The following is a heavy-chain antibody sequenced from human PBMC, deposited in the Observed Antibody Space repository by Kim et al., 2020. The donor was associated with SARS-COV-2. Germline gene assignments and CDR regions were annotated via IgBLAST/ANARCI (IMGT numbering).Heavy chain of an antibody. CDR1: GFTLSAYG. J-gene: IGHJ3*02. Sequence: GGSLRLSCAASGFTLSAYGMSWVRQAPGEGLEWVSAISGCSDATYYPASVKGRFIISRDNSKNTLYLQMNGLRAEDTAVYYCAKDGRWAKDAFDNWGQGT. CDR2: ISGCSDAT. D-gene: IGHD1-26*01. V-gene: IGHV3-23*01. CDR3: AKDGRWAKDAFDN.